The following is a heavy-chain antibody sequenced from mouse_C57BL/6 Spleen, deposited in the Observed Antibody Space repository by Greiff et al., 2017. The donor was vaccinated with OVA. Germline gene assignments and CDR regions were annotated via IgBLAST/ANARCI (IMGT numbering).Heavy chain of an antibody. CDR2: IRNKANGYTT. V-gene: IGHV7-3*01. J-gene: IGHJ4*01. Sequence: DVKLVESGGGLVQPGGSLSLSCAASGFTFTDYYMSWVRQPPGKALECLGFIRNKANGYTTEYSASVKGRFTISRDNSQSILYLQMNALRAEDSATYYCARPYYYGTSMDYWGQGTSVTVSS. CDR1: GFTFTDYY. CDR3: ARPYYYGTSMDY. D-gene: IGHD1-1*01.